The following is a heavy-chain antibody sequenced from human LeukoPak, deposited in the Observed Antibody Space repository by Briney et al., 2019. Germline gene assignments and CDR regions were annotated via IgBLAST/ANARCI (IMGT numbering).Heavy chain of an antibody. J-gene: IGHJ4*02. CDR1: GFTFSDYY. CDR2: ISGSGTNI. Sequence: PGGSLRLSCAASGFTFSDYYMSWIRQAPGKGLEWMSFISGSGTNIYYADSVKGRFSISRDNAKSSVFLQMNSLRADDTAVYFCSRDGIDAYCGEGTLGTASS. CDR3: SRDGIDAY. V-gene: IGHV3-11*01.